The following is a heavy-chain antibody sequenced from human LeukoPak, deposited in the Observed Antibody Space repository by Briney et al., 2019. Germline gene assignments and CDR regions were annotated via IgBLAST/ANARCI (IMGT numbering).Heavy chain of an antibody. CDR3: AKVPYSSGWSAYYYYYYYMDV. CDR2: INDSGKTV. CDR1: GFTFSDYE. D-gene: IGHD6-19*01. J-gene: IGHJ6*03. V-gene: IGHV3-48*03. Sequence: GGSLRLSCVASGFTFSDYEMNWIRQAPGKGLEWISYINDSGKTVRYADSVKGRFTISRDNAKDSLFLQMDSLRAEDTAVYYCAKVPYSSGWSAYYYYYYYMDVWGKGTTVTVSS.